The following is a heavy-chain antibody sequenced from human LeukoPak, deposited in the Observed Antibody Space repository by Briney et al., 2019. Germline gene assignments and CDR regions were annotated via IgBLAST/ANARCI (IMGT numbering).Heavy chain of an antibody. CDR2: SGGST. J-gene: IGHJ4*02. CDR1: GFTVSSNY. Sequence: GGSLRLSCAASGFTVSSNYMSWVRQAPGKGLEWVSVSGGSTYYADSVKGRFTISRDNSENTLYLQMGGPRAEDTAIYYCAKGTGDLGYYFDRWGQGTLVTVSS. CDR3: AKGTGDLGYYFDR. D-gene: IGHD7-27*01. V-gene: IGHV3-53*01.